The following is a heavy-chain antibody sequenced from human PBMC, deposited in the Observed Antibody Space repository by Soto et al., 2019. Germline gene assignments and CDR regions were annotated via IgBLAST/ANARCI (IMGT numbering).Heavy chain of an antibody. CDR1: GFTFGTYS. Sequence: PGGSLRLSCAGSGFTFGTYSMNWVRQAAGKGLEWIAYISSDSDTIQYADSVKGRFTISRDNAKNSLYLQMNSLRDEDTAVYYCARLYYDYVWGQGTTVTVSS. V-gene: IGHV3-48*02. J-gene: IGHJ6*02. CDR3: ARLYYDYV. D-gene: IGHD3-3*01. CDR2: ISSDSDTI.